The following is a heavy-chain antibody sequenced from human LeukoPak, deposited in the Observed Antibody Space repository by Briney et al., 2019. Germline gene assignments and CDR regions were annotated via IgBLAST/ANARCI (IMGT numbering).Heavy chain of an antibody. D-gene: IGHD3-3*01. CDR2: LYYCGST. CDR1: GDSISGSY. V-gene: IGHV4-59*01. J-gene: IGHJ5*02. CDR3: ARGTVFGVATNWFDP. Sequence: SETLSLTCSVSGDSISGSYRSWIRQPPGKGLEWIGDLYYCGSTNYNPSLKSRVTISVDTSKKQISLKLNSVTAADTAVYYCARGTVFGVATNWFDPWGQGTLVTVSS.